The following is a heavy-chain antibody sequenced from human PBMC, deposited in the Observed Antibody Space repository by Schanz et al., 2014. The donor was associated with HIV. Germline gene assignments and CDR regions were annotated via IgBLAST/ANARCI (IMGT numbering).Heavy chain of an antibody. CDR3: ARGLPRFAVTTLDS. D-gene: IGHD4-17*01. Sequence: QVQLVESGGGVVQPGRSLRLSCAASGFTFSSYGMHWVRQAPGKGLEWGAVISYDGSNKYYADSVKGRFTISRDNSKDTLYLQMNSLRAEDTAVYYCARGLPRFAVTTLDSWGQGTLVTVSS. V-gene: IGHV3-30*03. CDR2: ISYDGSNK. J-gene: IGHJ4*02. CDR1: GFTFSSYG.